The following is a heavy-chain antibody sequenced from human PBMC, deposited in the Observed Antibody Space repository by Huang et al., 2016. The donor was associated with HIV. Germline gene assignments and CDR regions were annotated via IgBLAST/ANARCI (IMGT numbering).Heavy chain of an antibody. CDR1: GFTFSDYY. V-gene: IGHV3-11*04. CDR3: ARNSIFGEVIGSANAFDI. J-gene: IGHJ3*02. CDR2: IGRSGRTI. D-gene: IGHD3-3*01. Sequence: QVQLVESGGGLVKPGGSLRLSCAASGFTFSDYYMSWIRQAAGKGLGCLAYIGRSGRTIYYADPVKGRFTISRDNAKKSLYLQMNSLRAEDTAVYYCARNSIFGEVIGSANAFDIWGQGTMVTVSS.